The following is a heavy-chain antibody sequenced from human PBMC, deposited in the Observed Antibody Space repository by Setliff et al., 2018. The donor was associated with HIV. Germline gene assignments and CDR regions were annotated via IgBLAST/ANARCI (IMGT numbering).Heavy chain of an antibody. CDR3: ARENSGTYLGGVFDY. J-gene: IGHJ4*02. D-gene: IGHD1-26*01. CDR1: GFIVNNFE. V-gene: IGHV3-48*03. CDR2: ISSSGTIK. Sequence: GESLKISCAASGFIVNNFEMNWVRQAPGKGLEWISYISSSGTIKKYASSVRGRFTISRDNAKKSLYLQMDSLRAEDTAVYYCARENSGTYLGGVFDYWGQGTLVTVSS.